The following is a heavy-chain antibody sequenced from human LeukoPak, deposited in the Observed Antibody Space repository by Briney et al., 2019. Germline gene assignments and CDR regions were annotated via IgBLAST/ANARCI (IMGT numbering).Heavy chain of an antibody. CDR1: GGSISSYY. Sequence: SETLSLTCTVSGGSISSYYWSWIRQPPGKGLEWIGYSYYSGSTNYNPSLKSRVTISLDTSKNQFFLKLNSVTAADTAVYYCARGGLSSGWYGWGQGTLVTVSS. J-gene: IGHJ4*02. V-gene: IGHV4-59*01. CDR3: ARGGLSSGWYG. CDR2: SYYSGST. D-gene: IGHD6-19*01.